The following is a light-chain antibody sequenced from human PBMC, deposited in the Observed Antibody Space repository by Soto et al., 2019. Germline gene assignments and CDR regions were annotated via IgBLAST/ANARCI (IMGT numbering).Light chain of an antibody. Sequence: QSALTQPASVSGSPGQSITISCTGTSSDVGGFNFVSWYQQHPGKVPKLLIFEVSDRPSGVSDRFSGSKSGNTASLTISGLQPEDEADYYCATWDDDLNAAVFGGGTQLTVL. CDR3: ATWDDDLNAAV. V-gene: IGLV2-14*03. CDR2: EVS. J-gene: IGLJ7*01. CDR1: SSDVGGFNF.